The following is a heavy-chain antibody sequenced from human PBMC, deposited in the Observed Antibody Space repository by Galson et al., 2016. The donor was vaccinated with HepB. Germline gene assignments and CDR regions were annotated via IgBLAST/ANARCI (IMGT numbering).Heavy chain of an antibody. CDR1: GFNFSSHG. V-gene: IGHV3-30*03. Sequence: SLRLSCAASGFNFSSHGMHWVRQAPGKGLEWVAVISYDGSNKYYADSVKGRFTISRDNSKNTLYLQMNSLRAEDTAVYYCARDHRKLPAAIVRYGMDVWGQGTTVTVSS. J-gene: IGHJ6*02. CDR2: ISYDGSNK. D-gene: IGHD2-2*01. CDR3: ARDHRKLPAAIVRYGMDV.